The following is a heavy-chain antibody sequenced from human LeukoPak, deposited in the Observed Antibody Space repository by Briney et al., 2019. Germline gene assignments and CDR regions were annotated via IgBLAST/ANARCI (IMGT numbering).Heavy chain of an antibody. CDR3: ARDLSATARAYDY. CDR1: GFTFSDYY. D-gene: IGHD2-15*01. Sequence: GGSLRLSCAASGFTFSDYYMTWIRQAPGKGLEWVSHIAHSGNGMWYADAVKGRFTISRDNAKNLLFLQMDSLRAEDTAVYYCARDLSATARAYDYWGQGTLVTVSS. V-gene: IGHV3-11*04. CDR2: IAHSGNGM. J-gene: IGHJ4*02.